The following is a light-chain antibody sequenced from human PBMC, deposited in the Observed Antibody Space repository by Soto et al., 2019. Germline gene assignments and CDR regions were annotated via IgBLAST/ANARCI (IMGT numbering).Light chain of an antibody. Sequence: DIQMTQSPSTLSASVGDRVTITCRASQSISPWLAWYQQKPGTAPKLLIYKASSLKSGVPPRFSGSGSGTEFTLTISSLQPDDFATYYCQHYNSYSEAFGQGTKVDI. V-gene: IGKV1-5*03. CDR2: KAS. CDR1: QSISPW. CDR3: QHYNSYSEA. J-gene: IGKJ1*01.